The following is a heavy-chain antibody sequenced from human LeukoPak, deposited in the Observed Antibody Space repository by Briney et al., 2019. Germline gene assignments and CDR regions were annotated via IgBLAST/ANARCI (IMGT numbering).Heavy chain of an antibody. CDR1: GFAFSNYA. V-gene: IGHV3-23*01. J-gene: IGHJ6*03. CDR2: ISGSGDRT. CDR3: AKVSDYSYYYYMDV. Sequence: GGSLRLSCAASGFAFSNYAMSWVRQAPGKGLEWVSIISGSGDRTYYADSVKGRFTISRDNSKNMLYLQVNSLRAEDTAVYYCAKVSDYSYYYYMDVWGKGTTVTVSS.